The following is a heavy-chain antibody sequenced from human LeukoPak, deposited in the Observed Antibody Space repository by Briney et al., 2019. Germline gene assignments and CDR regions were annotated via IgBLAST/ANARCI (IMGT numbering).Heavy chain of an antibody. V-gene: IGHV1-2*02. Sequence: PSVKVSCKASGYTFTGYYIHWVRQAPGQGLEWMAWINPNSGGTNYAQKFQGRVTMTSDTSISTAYMELSRLRSDDTAVYYCARTSSWYENWLDPWGQGTLVTVSS. CDR1: GYTFTGYY. CDR2: INPNSGGT. J-gene: IGHJ5*02. CDR3: ARTSSWYENWLDP. D-gene: IGHD6-13*01.